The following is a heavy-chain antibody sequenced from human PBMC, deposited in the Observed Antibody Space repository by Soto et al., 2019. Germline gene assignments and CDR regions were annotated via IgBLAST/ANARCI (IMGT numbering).Heavy chain of an antibody. Sequence: SETLSLTCTVSGGSISSGDYYWSWIRQPPGKGLEWIGYIYYSGSTYYNPSLKRRVTISVDTSKNQFSLKLSSVTAADTAVYYCARDGATAMASIDYWGQGTLVTVSS. V-gene: IGHV4-30-4*01. J-gene: IGHJ4*02. CDR2: IYYSGST. CDR1: GGSISSGDYY. CDR3: ARDGATAMASIDY. D-gene: IGHD5-18*01.